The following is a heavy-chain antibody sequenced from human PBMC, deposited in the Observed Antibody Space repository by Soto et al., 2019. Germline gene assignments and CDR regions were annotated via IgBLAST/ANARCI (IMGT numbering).Heavy chain of an antibody. D-gene: IGHD3-22*01. Sequence: PSETLSLTCTVSGGSISSYYWSWIRQPPGKGLEWIGYIYYSGITNYNPSLKSRVTISVDTSKNQFSLKLSSVTAADTAVYYCARGYYDSSGYYYGFDYWGQGTLVTVSS. CDR2: IYYSGIT. V-gene: IGHV4-59*01. J-gene: IGHJ4*02. CDR1: GGSISSYY. CDR3: ARGYYDSSGYYYGFDY.